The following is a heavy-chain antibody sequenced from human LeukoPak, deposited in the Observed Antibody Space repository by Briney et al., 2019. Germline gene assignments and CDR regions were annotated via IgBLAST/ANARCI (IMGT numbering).Heavy chain of an antibody. J-gene: IGHJ4*02. CDR2: IYYSGST. V-gene: IGHV4-31*03. D-gene: IGHD6-19*01. CDR3: ARDPALEGIAVAGYFDY. Sequence: PSETLSLTCTVSGGSISSGGYYWSWIRQHPGKGLEWIGYIYYSGSTYYNPSLKSRVTISVDTSKNQFSLKLSSVTAADTAVYYCARDPALEGIAVAGYFDYWGQGTLVTVSS. CDR1: GGSISSGGYY.